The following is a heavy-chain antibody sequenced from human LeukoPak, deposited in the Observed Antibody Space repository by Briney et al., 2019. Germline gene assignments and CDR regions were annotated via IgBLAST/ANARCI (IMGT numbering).Heavy chain of an antibody. CDR1: GFTFSSYA. CDR3: AKDLGRYRNNFFDY. D-gene: IGHD1-26*01. V-gene: IGHV3-23*01. Sequence: GGSLRLSCAASGFTFSSYAMTWVRQAPGKGLEWVSVISGSGGSIYYADSVKGRFTISRDNSKNTLYMQMNSLRAEDTAVYYCAKDLGRYRNNFFDYWGQGNLVTVSS. J-gene: IGHJ4*02. CDR2: ISGSGGSI.